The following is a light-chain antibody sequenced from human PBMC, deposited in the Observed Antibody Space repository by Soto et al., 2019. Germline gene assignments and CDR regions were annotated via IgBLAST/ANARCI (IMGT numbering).Light chain of an antibody. Sequence: EIVMTQSPATLSVSQGERATLSCRASHNVRSSLAWYQQKAGQAPRLLIHGASTRATGIPGRFSGSGSGTEFTLIISSLQSEDFAVYYCQQYNEWPETFGHGTKVDIK. CDR3: QQYNEWPET. CDR1: HNVRSS. V-gene: IGKV3-15*01. J-gene: IGKJ1*01. CDR2: GAS.